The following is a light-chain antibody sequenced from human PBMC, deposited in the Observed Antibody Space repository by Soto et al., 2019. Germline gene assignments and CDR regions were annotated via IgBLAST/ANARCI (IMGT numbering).Light chain of an antibody. CDR3: MQGTHWPPI. CDR1: QSLVYSDGDTF. Sequence: DVVMTQSPLSLPVTLGQPASICCRSNQSLVYSDGDTFLSWFQQRPGQSPRRLIYKVSNRDSGVPDRFSGSGSGTDFTLKITRLEVEDVGVYYCMQGTHWPPIFGPGTKVDIK. CDR2: KVS. J-gene: IGKJ3*01. V-gene: IGKV2-30*01.